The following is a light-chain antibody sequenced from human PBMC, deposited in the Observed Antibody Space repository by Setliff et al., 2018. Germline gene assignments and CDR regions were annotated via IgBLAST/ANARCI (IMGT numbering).Light chain of an antibody. V-gene: IGLV2-14*03. CDR2: AVS. Sequence: QSALAQPASVSGSPGQSITISCSGTSSDVGSYDLVSWYQQHPGKAPKLIIYAVSDRPSGVSHRFSGSKSGNTAYLTISGLRTEDEADYYCNAYSADTTYVFGSGTKGTV. CDR1: SSDVGSYDL. CDR3: NAYSADTTYV. J-gene: IGLJ1*01.